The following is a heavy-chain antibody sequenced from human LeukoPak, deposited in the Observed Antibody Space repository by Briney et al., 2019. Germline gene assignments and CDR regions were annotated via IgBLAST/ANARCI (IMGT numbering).Heavy chain of an antibody. CDR3: TRDTRGGVSAAGPV. D-gene: IGHD6-13*01. V-gene: IGHV3-49*03. CDR2: TRGKAYGGTT. J-gene: IGHJ4*02. CDR1: GFTVGDYA. Sequence: GGSLRLSCTASGFTVGDYAMSWFRQAPGKGLEWVGFTRGKAYGGTTEYAASVKGRFTISRDESKSIAYLQMNSLKIDDTAVYYCTRDTRGGVSAAGPVWGQGTLVTVSS.